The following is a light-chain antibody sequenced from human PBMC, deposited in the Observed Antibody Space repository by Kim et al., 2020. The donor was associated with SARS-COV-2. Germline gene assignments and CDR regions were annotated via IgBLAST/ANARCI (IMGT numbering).Light chain of an antibody. CDR1: SSDAGGYNY. J-gene: IGLJ2*01. CDR3: TSYAGSHNLV. CDR2: EVT. Sequence: QSALTQPPSASGSPGQSVTISCTGTSSDAGGYNYVSWYQQHPGKAPKLMVYEVTKRPSGVPDRFSGSKSGNTASLTVSGLQAEDEADYYCTSYAGSHNLVFGGGTQLTVL. V-gene: IGLV2-8*01.